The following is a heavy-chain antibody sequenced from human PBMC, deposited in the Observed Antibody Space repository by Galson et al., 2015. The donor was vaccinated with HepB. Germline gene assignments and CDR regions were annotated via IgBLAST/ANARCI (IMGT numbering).Heavy chain of an antibody. CDR3: ASRPYGDYPSYFDH. D-gene: IGHD4-17*01. CDR1: GGTFSSYA. V-gene: IGHV1-69*04. Sequence: SVKVSCKASGGTFSSYAISWVRQAPGQGLEWMGSIIPILGIANYAQKFQGRVTITADKSTSTAYMELSSLRSEDTAVYYCASRPYGDYPSYFDHWGQGTLVTVSS. J-gene: IGHJ4*02. CDR2: IIPILGIA.